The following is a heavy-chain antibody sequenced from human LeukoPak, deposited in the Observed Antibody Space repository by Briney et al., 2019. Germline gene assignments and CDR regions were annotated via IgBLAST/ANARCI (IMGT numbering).Heavy chain of an antibody. CDR2: ISSSSSYI. CDR1: GFTFSSYS. J-gene: IGHJ2*01. D-gene: IGHD3-9*01. V-gene: IGHV3-21*01. Sequence: GGSLRLSCAASGFTFSSYSMNWVRQAPGKGLEWVSTISSSSSYIYYADSVKGRFTISRDNAKNSLYLQMNSLRAEDTAVYYCARGPSQYYDILTGYPDWYFDLWGRGTLVTVSS. CDR3: ARGPSQYYDILTGYPDWYFDL.